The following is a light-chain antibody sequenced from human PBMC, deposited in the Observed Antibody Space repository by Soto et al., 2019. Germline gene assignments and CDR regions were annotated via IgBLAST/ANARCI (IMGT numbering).Light chain of an antibody. CDR1: SSDVGAYNY. Sequence: QSVLTQPPSASGSPGQSVTISCTGTSSDVGAYNYVSWYQQYPDKAPKLMIYEVSKRPSGVPDRFSGSKSGNTASLTVSGLQADDEADYYCSSYAGSNSVVFGGGTKLTVL. J-gene: IGLJ2*01. V-gene: IGLV2-8*01. CDR3: SSYAGSNSVV. CDR2: EVS.